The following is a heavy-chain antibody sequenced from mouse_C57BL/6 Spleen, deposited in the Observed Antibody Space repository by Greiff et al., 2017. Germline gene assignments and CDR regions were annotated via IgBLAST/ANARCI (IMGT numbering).Heavy chain of an antibody. D-gene: IGHD2-5*01. CDR2: IYPGDGDT. CDR1: GYAFSSYW. V-gene: IGHV1-80*01. CDR3: ATWYYSNYVVAMDY. J-gene: IGHJ4*01. Sequence: QVQLKESGAELVKPGASVKISCKASGYAFSSYWMHWVKQRPGKGLEWIGQIYPGDGDTNYNGKFKGKATLTADKSSSTAYMQLSSLTSEDSAVYCCATWYYSNYVVAMDYWGQGTSVTVSS.